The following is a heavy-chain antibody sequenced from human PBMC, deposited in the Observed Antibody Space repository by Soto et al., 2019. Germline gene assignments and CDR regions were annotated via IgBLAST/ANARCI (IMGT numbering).Heavy chain of an antibody. CDR3: ATTAYCSGGSCYSGPDY. CDR2: INHSGST. V-gene: IGHV4-34*01. Sequence: SETLSLTCAVYGRSFSGYYWSWIRQPPGKGLEWIGEINHSGSTSYNPSLKSRVTISVDTSKNQFSLKLSSVTAADTAVYYCATTAYCSGGSCYSGPDYWGQGTLVTVSS. D-gene: IGHD2-15*01. J-gene: IGHJ4*02. CDR1: GRSFSGYY.